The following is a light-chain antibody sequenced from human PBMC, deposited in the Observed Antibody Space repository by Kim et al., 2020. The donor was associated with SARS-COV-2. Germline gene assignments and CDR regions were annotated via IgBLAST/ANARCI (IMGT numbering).Light chain of an antibody. V-gene: IGKV3-20*01. CDR3: HQYGYSPYT. Sequence: EIVLTQSPGTLSLSPGERATLSCRASQSVSSCYLAWYQQKPGQAPRLLIYGASSRATGTPDTFSGSGSVTDFTLTISRLESEDFAVYYCHQYGYSPYTFGQGTKLEI. CDR2: GAS. J-gene: IGKJ2*01. CDR1: QSVSSCY.